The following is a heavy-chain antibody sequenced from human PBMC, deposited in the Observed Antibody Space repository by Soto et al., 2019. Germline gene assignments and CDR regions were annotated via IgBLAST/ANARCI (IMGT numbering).Heavy chain of an antibody. V-gene: IGHV1-18*01. D-gene: IGHD2-8*01. Sequence: ASVKVSCKASGYTFTRYGISWVRQSPGQGLEWMGWISGYNGDTNYAQEFQGRVTMTVDTSTTTAFMELTSLTSDDRAVYYCAKNGQPPYYYYGMDVWGQRTTVTVSS. J-gene: IGHJ6*02. CDR3: AKNGQPPYYYYGMDV. CDR2: ISGYNGDT. CDR1: GYTFTRYG.